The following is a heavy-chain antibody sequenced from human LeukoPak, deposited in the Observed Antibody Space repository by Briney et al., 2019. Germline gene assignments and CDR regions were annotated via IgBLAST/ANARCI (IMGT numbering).Heavy chain of an antibody. CDR3: ARGKIGYYYGDDDGY. CDR1: GFTFSSYD. J-gene: IGHJ4*02. V-gene: IGHV3-48*02. D-gene: IGHD4-17*01. Sequence: PGGSLRLSCAASGFTFSSYDMNWVRQAPGKGLEWVSYISTISSTKYYADSVKGRFTISRDNAKNSLYLQMNSLRDEDTAVYYCARGKIGYYYGDDDGYWGQGPLVTVSA. CDR2: ISTISSTK.